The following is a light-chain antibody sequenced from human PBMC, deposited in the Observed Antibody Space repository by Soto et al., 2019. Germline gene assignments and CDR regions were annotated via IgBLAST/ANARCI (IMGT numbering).Light chain of an antibody. CDR1: SSDVGGYNY. J-gene: IGLJ1*01. CDR2: DVT. V-gene: IGLV2-14*01. CDR3: SSYTSSSTPYV. Sequence: QSVLTQPASVSGSPGQSITISCTGTSSDVGGYNYVSWYQQHPVKAPKLMIYDVTNRPSGVSDRFSGSKSDNTASLTISGLQAEDEAGYYCSSYTSSSTPYVFGTGTKVTVL.